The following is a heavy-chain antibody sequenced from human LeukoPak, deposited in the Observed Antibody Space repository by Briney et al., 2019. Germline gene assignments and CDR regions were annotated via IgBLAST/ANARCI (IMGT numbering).Heavy chain of an antibody. J-gene: IGHJ4*02. D-gene: IGHD3-10*01. V-gene: IGHV3-9*01. CDR1: GFTFSTYA. CDR3: AKANYGSGSYPLGY. Sequence: GGSLRLSCAASGFTFSTYAMGWVRQAPGKGLEWVSGISWNSGSIGYADSVKGRFTISRDNAKNSLYLQMNSLRAEDTALYYCAKANYGSGSYPLGYWGQGTLVTVSS. CDR2: ISWNSGSI.